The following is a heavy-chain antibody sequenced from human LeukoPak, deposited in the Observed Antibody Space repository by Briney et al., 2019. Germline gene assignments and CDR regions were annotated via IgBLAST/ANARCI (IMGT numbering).Heavy chain of an antibody. D-gene: IGHD5-18*01. Sequence: GASVKVSCKASGYTFTSYGISWVRQAPGQGLEWMGWISAYNGNTNYAQKLQGRVTMTTDTSTSTAYMELRSLRSDVTAVYYCARGVIGAAMVAVYHYYGMDVWGQGTTVTVSS. J-gene: IGHJ6*02. CDR3: ARGVIGAAMVAVYHYYGMDV. V-gene: IGHV1-18*01. CDR1: GYTFTSYG. CDR2: ISAYNGNT.